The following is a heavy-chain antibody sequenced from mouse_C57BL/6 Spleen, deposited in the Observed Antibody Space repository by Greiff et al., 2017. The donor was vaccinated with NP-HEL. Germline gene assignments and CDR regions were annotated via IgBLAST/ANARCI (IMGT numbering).Heavy chain of an antibody. J-gene: IGHJ4*01. CDR1: GYTFTSYW. CDR3: ASDSDYYAMDY. V-gene: IGHV1-50*01. D-gene: IGHD2-13*01. CDR2: IDPSDSYT. Sequence: VQLQQPGAELVKPGASVKLSCKASGYTFTSYWMQWVKQRPGQGLEWIGEIDPSDSYTNYNQKFKGKATLTVDTSSSTAYMQLSSLTSEDSAVYYCASDSDYYAMDYWGQGTSVTVSS.